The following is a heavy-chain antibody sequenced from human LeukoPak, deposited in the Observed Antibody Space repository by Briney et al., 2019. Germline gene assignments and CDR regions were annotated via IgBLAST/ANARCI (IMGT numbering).Heavy chain of an antibody. CDR3: ARDTRKQRSSSYYLMDAFDI. V-gene: IGHV1-69*05. CDR2: IIPIFGTT. Sequence: SVKVSCKASGGTFRSYAISWVRQAPGQGLEWMGRIIPIFGTTNYAQKFQGRVTIITDESTSTAYMELSSLRSEDTAVYYCARDTRKQRSSSYYLMDAFDIWGQGTMVTVSS. CDR1: GGTFRSYA. J-gene: IGHJ3*02. D-gene: IGHD3-22*01.